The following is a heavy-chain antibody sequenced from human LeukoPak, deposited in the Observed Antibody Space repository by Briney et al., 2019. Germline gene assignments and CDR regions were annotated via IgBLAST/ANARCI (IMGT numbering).Heavy chain of an antibody. D-gene: IGHD1/OR15-1a*01. V-gene: IGHV3-15*01. CDR2: IKRNIDGGTT. J-gene: IGHJ4*02. CDR3: VTGLGRTDHDY. Sequence: KAGGSLRLSCAASGFTFSSTWMSWVRQAPGKGLEWVGRIKRNIDGGTTDYTAPVNGRFTISRDDSKNTLYLQTNSLKTEDTAVYYCVTGLGRTDHDYWGQGTLVTVSS. CDR1: GFTFSSTW.